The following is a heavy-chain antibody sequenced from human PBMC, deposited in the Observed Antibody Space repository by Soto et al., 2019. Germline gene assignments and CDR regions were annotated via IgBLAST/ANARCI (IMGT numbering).Heavy chain of an antibody. D-gene: IGHD4-17*01. J-gene: IGHJ6*02. CDR3: TTGPEGIRWVGKGYYYYGMDV. V-gene: IGHV4-39*03. CDR1: GGSISSSSYY. CDR2: IYYSGYT. Sequence: SETLSLTCTVSGGSISSSSYYWGWIRQPPGKGLEWIGSIYYSGYTYYNPSLKSRVTISVDTSKNQFSLKLSSVTAADTAVYYCTTGPEGIRWVGKGYYYYGMDVWGQGTTVTVSS.